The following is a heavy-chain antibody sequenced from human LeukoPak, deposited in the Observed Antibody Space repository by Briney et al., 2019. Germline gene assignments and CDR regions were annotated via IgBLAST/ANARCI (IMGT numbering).Heavy chain of an antibody. CDR2: IYYTGST. CDR1: GGSISSSTYY. D-gene: IGHD1-1*01. J-gene: IGHJ3*02. CDR3: ASHNPGNAFDI. V-gene: IGHV4-39*07. Sequence: SETLSLTCTVSGGSISSSTYYWGWIRQPPGKRPEWIGSIYYTGSTNYNPSLKSRVTISLDTSKSQFSLKLNSVTAADTAVYYCASHNPGNAFDIWGQGTMVTVSS.